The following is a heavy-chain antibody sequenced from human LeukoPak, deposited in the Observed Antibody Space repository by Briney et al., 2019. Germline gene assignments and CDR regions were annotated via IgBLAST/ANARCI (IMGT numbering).Heavy chain of an antibody. Sequence: GASVKVSCKASGYTFTSYGISWVRQAPGQGLEWMGWISAYNGNTNYAQKFQGRVTITTDTSTSTAYMELRSLRSDDTAVYYCARDSGGSSLTWLVDGYYYYYMDVWGKGTTVTVSS. CDR1: GYTFTSYG. CDR2: ISAYNGNT. D-gene: IGHD6-19*01. J-gene: IGHJ6*03. V-gene: IGHV1-18*01. CDR3: ARDSGGSSLTWLVDGYYYYYMDV.